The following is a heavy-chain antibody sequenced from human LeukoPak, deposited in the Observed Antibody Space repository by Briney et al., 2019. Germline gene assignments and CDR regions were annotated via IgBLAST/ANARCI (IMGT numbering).Heavy chain of an antibody. CDR2: ISSSSNTI. D-gene: IGHD2-15*01. J-gene: IGHJ6*02. CDR1: GFTFNTYS. Sequence: GGPLRLSCAASGFTFNTYSMNWVRQAPGKGLEWVSYISSSSNTIYYADSVKGRFTISRDNSKNTLYLQMNSLRAEDTAVYYCARGEDIVVVSYYYGMDVWGQGTTVTVSS. V-gene: IGHV3-48*01. CDR3: ARGEDIVVVSYYYGMDV.